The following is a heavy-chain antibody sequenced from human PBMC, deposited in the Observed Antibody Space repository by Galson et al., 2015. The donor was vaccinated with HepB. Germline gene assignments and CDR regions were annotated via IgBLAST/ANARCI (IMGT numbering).Heavy chain of an antibody. V-gene: IGHV3-9*01. CDR2: ISWNSGTI. D-gene: IGHD4-11*01. CDR1: GFTFDDYA. CDR3: AKDWYSKAYYYYYYMDV. Sequence: SLRLSCAVSGFTFDDYAMHWVRQAPGKGLEWVSGISWNSGTIDYADSVKGRFTVSRDNAKKSLYLKMNSLRAEDTALYYCAKDWYSKAYYYYYYMDVWGKGTTVTVSS. J-gene: IGHJ6*03.